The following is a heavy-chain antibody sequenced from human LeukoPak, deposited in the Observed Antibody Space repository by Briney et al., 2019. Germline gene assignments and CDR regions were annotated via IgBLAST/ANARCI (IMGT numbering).Heavy chain of an antibody. J-gene: IGHJ4*02. D-gene: IGHD3-3*01. Sequence: GGSLRLSCAASGFTFTSYAMTWVRQAPGKGLEWVSGISGSGSSTYYADSVKGRFTISRDNSKNTLYLQMNILRAEDTAVYYCAKDERSGYPYYFDYWGQGTLVTVSS. CDR2: ISGSGSST. CDR1: GFTFTSYA. CDR3: AKDERSGYPYYFDY. V-gene: IGHV3-23*01.